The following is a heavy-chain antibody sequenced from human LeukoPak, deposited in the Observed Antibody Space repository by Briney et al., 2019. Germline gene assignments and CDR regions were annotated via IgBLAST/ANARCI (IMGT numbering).Heavy chain of an antibody. V-gene: IGHV4-31*03. D-gene: IGHD2-21*02. CDR2: IYYSGST. CDR1: GGSISSGGYY. Sequence: SETLSPTCTVSGGSISSGGYYWSWIRQHPGKGLEWIGYIYYSGSTYYNPSLKSRVTISVDTSKNQFSLKLSSVTAADTAVYYCARGSIRLQPQFDPWGQGTLVTVSS. CDR3: ARGSIRLQPQFDP. J-gene: IGHJ5*02.